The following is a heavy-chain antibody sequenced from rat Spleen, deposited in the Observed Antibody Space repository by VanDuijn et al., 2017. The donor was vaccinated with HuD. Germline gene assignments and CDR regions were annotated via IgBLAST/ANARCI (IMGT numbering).Heavy chain of an antibody. Sequence: EVQLVESGGGLVQPGASLKLSCAASGFTFSDYGMAWVRQTPEKGLEWVANIIYDGTNTYYRDSVKGRFTISRDNAKSTLYLQMNSLKSEDTATYYCARREIRGTTFFDYWGQGVMVTVSS. V-gene: IGHV5-17*01. J-gene: IGHJ2*01. CDR3: ARREIRGTTFFDY. CDR2: IIYDGTNT. D-gene: IGHD4-3*01. CDR1: GFTFSDYG.